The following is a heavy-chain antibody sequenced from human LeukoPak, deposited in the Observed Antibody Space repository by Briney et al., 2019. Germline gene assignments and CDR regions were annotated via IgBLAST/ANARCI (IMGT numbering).Heavy chain of an antibody. V-gene: IGHV5-51*01. CDR2: IYPGDSDT. J-gene: IGHJ5*02. CDR3: ARTDCSSTSCYTSRDWFDP. Sequence: GESLKISCKGSGYSFTSYWIGWVRQMPGKGLEWMGIIYPGDSDTRYSPSFQGQVTISADKSISTAYLQWSSLKASDTAMYYCARTDCSSTSCYTSRDWFDPWGQGTLVTVSS. D-gene: IGHD2-2*02. CDR1: GYSFTSYW.